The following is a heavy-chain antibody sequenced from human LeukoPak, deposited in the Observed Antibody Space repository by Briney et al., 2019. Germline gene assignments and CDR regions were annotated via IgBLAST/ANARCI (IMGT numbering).Heavy chain of an antibody. V-gene: IGHV4-61*02. Sequence: TSQTLSLTCTVSGGSISSGSYYWRWIRQPAGKGLEWIGRIYTIGSTNYNPSLKSRVTISVDTSKNQFSLMLSSVTAADTAVYYCAREPPRVRGVIYDYWGQGTMVTVSS. D-gene: IGHD3-10*01. CDR2: IYTIGST. CDR3: AREPPRVRGVIYDY. J-gene: IGHJ4*02. CDR1: GGSISSGSYY.